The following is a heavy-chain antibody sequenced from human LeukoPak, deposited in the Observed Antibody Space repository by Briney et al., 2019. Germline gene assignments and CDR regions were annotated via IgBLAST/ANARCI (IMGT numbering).Heavy chain of an antibody. CDR2: ISSSSSYT. J-gene: IGHJ3*02. D-gene: IGHD3-10*01. CDR3: AKDSYYGSGSRDAFDI. CDR1: GFTFSSYS. V-gene: IGHV3-21*04. Sequence: PGGSLRLSCAASGFTFSSYSMNWVRQAPGKGLEWVSSISSSSSYTYYADSVKGRFTISRDNAKNSLYLQMNSLRAEDTALYYCAKDSYYGSGSRDAFDIWGQGTMVTVSS.